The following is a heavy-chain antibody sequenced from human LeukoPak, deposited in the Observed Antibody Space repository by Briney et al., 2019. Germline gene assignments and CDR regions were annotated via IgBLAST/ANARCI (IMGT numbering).Heavy chain of an antibody. Sequence: PGGSLRLSCAASGLTVTNTYMTWARQAPGKGLEWVSSIYRGGSTYYTDSVKGRFTISRDTSKNTMYLQMDSLRAEDTAMYYCAKGGDSFSFDYWGQGTLVTVSS. V-gene: IGHV3-53*01. D-gene: IGHD3-16*02. CDR3: AKGGDSFSFDY. J-gene: IGHJ4*02. CDR2: IYRGGST. CDR1: GLTVTNTY.